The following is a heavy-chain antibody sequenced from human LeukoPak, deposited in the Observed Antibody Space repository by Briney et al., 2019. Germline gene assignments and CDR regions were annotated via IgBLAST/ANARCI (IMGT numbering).Heavy chain of an antibody. CDR1: GGSISSSY. CDR2: IYYSGST. Sequence: SETLSLTCTVSGGSISSSYWSWIRQPPGKGLEWIGHIYYSGSTNYNPSLKSRVTISIDTSKNKLRSVTAADTAVYYCARHAAVEGSSGWSPLWWFDPWGQGTLVTVSS. V-gene: IGHV4-59*08. J-gene: IGHJ5*02. D-gene: IGHD6-19*01. CDR3: ARHAAVEGSSGWSPLWWFDP.